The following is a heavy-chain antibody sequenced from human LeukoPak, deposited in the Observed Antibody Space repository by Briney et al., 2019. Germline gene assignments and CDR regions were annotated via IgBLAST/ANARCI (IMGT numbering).Heavy chain of an antibody. CDR1: GFTFNSNY. Sequence: GGSLRLSCAASGFTFNSNYMTWVRQAPGKGLEWVSVIYSGGSTYYADYVKGRFTISRDNSKNTLYLQMNSLRAEDTAVYYCARPALYCSGGSCLDFDYWGQGTLVTVSS. CDR2: IYSGGST. V-gene: IGHV3-53*01. J-gene: IGHJ4*02. CDR3: ARPALYCSGGSCLDFDY. D-gene: IGHD2-15*01.